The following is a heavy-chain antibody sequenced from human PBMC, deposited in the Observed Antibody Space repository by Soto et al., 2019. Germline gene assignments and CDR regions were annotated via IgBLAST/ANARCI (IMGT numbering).Heavy chain of an antibody. J-gene: IGHJ4*02. Sequence: EVQLVESGGGLVKPGGSLRLSCAASGFTFSNAWMSWVRQAPGKGLEWVGRIKSKTDGGTTDYAAPVKGRFTISRDDSKNTLYLQMNSLKTEDTAVYYCTTISYCGGGSCNQRVDYWGQGTLVTVSS. CDR3: TTISYCGGGSCNQRVDY. CDR1: GFTFSNAW. CDR2: IKSKTDGGTT. V-gene: IGHV3-15*01. D-gene: IGHD2-15*01.